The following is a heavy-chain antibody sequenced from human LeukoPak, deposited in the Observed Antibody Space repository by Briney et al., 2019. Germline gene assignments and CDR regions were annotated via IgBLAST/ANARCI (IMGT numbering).Heavy chain of an antibody. J-gene: IGHJ4*02. CDR1: GFTFSNYE. D-gene: IGHD3-22*01. CDR2: ISFSGATT. Sequence: GGSLRLSCAASGFTFSNYELNWVRQAPGKGLEWVSYISFSGATTHYADSVKGRFTISRDNAKHSLYLQMNSLRAEDTGVYYCARAVDPNHYDSSGFDYWGQGTLVTVSS. V-gene: IGHV3-48*03. CDR3: ARAVDPNHYDSSGFDY.